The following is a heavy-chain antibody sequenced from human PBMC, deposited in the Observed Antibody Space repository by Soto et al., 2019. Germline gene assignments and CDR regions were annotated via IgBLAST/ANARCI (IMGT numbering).Heavy chain of an antibody. J-gene: IGHJ4*02. CDR1: GFTFRRDW. CDR2: TNQDGTEK. Sequence: DEQLVESGGGLVQPGGSLRLSCAVSGFTFRRDWMNWVRQAPGKGLEWVAHTNQDGTEKYYVDSVKGRFTIFRDNAKNALDLEMNSLRVEDTAVYYCSGGVGDAVWGQGTLVIVSS. V-gene: IGHV3-7*04. CDR3: SGGVGDAV. D-gene: IGHD1-26*01.